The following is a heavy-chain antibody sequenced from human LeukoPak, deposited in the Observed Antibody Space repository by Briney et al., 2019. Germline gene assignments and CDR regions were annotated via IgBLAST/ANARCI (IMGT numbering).Heavy chain of an antibody. CDR2: INPNSGGT. Sequence: ASVKVSCKASGYTFTGYYMHWVRQAPGQGLEWMGWINPNSGGTNYAQKFQGRVTMTRDTSISTAYMELSRLRSDDTAVYYCARALRIVAKRLSDYWGQGTLVTVSS. CDR3: ARALRIVAKRLSDY. D-gene: IGHD5-12*01. J-gene: IGHJ4*02. V-gene: IGHV1-2*02. CDR1: GYTFTGYY.